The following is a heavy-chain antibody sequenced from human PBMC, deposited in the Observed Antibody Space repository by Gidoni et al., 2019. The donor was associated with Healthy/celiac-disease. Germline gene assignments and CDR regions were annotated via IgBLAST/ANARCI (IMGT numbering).Heavy chain of an antibody. CDR3: ARPNDSSGYNFDY. V-gene: IGHV4-39*01. Sequence: QLQLQESGPGLVKPSETLSLTCSVPGGSISSSSYYWGWIRQPPGKGLEWIGSIYYSGSPYYNPSLKSRVTISVDKSKNQFSLKLSSVTAADTAVYYCARPNDSSGYNFDYWGQGTLVTVSS. D-gene: IGHD3-22*01. CDR1: GGSISSSSYY. CDR2: IYYSGSP. J-gene: IGHJ4*02.